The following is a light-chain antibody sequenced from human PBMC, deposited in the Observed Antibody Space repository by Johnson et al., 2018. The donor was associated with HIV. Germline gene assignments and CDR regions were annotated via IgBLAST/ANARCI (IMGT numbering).Light chain of an antibody. J-gene: IGLJ1*01. V-gene: IGLV1-51*01. CDR1: SCDIANNY. CDR3: GTWDNSLSTGGV. CDR2: DND. Sequence: QSVLTQPPSVSAAPGQKVTISCSGSSCDIANNYVSWHQHLPGTAPKLLIYDNDKRPSGIPDRISGSKSGTSATLGITGLQTGDEADYYCGTWDNSLSTGGVFGTGTKVTVL.